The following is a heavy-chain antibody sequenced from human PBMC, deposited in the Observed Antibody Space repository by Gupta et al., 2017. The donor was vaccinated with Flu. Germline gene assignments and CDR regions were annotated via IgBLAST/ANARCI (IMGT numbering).Heavy chain of an antibody. V-gene: IGHV4-4*07. J-gene: IGHJ3*01. D-gene: IGHD3-10*01. CDR1: SITNHW. CDR3: ARFFAGSPNAFDL. Sequence: SITNHWWNWIRQPAGKGLEWIGRTHSGQSTDYNHYLRSRATMSLDTSKNDLSLKLTSVTAADTAIEFCARFFAGSPNAFDLWGQGAGVIVSS. CDR2: THSGQST.